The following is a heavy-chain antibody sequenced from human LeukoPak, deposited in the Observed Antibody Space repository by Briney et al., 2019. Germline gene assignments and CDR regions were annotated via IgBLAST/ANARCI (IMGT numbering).Heavy chain of an antibody. J-gene: IGHJ3*02. V-gene: IGHV3-23*01. CDR1: GFTFSSYA. CDR3: ARGIVGALDAFDI. Sequence: GVSLRLSCAASGFTFSSYAMSWVRQAPGKGLEWVSAISGSGGSTYYADSVKGRFTISRDNSKNTLYLQMNSLRAEDTAVYYCARGIVGALDAFDIWGQGTMVTVSS. D-gene: IGHD1-26*01. CDR2: ISGSGGST.